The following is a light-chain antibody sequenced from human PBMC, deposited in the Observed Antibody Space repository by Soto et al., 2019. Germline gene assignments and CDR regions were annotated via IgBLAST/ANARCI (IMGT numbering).Light chain of an antibody. CDR1: QSISNY. Sequence: DIQMTQSPSSLSASVGDRVTITCRASQSISNYLKWYQQKPGKAPKLLMYAASSFQSGVPSRFGGSGSGTDFTLTISSLQPEDFATYYCQQSYSTPRTFGQGTKVEIK. V-gene: IGKV1-39*01. CDR3: QQSYSTPRT. J-gene: IGKJ1*01. CDR2: AAS.